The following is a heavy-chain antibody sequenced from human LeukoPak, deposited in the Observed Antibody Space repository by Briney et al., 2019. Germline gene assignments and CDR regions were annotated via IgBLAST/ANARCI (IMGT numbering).Heavy chain of an antibody. J-gene: IGHJ4*02. V-gene: IGHV3-74*01. CDR3: ARDERWLQFPFDY. CDR1: GFTFSSYW. Sequence: SGRSLRLSCAASGFTFSSYWMHWVRQAPGKGLVWVSRINSDGSSTSYADSVKGRFTISRDNAKNTLYLQMNSLRAEDTAVYYCARDERWLQFPFDYWGQGTLVTVSS. CDR2: INSDGSST. D-gene: IGHD5-24*01.